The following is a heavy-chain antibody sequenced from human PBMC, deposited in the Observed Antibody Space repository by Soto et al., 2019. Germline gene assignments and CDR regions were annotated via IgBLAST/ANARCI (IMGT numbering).Heavy chain of an antibody. CDR1: GFPFSSYA. CDR2: ISYDGSNK. Sequence: PGGSLRLSCAASGFPFSSYAMHWVRQAPGKGLEWVAVISYDGSNKYYADSVKGRFTISRDNSKNTLYLQMNSLRAEDTAVYYCARDESSGWYFQSPVYNWFDPWGQGTLVTVSS. D-gene: IGHD6-19*01. J-gene: IGHJ5*02. V-gene: IGHV3-30-3*01. CDR3: ARDESSGWYFQSPVYNWFDP.